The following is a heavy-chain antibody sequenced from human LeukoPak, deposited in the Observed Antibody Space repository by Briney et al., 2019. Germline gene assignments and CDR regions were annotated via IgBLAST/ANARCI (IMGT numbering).Heavy chain of an antibody. CDR1: GFTFSRYS. D-gene: IGHD3-3*01. V-gene: IGHV3-48*01. J-gene: IGHJ4*02. Sequence: GGSLRLSCAASGFTFSRYSMNWVRQAPGKGLEWVSSISSSSSSTIYYADSVKGRFTISRDNSKNTLYLQMNSLRAEDTAVYYCAKDLPRGGDFWSGYLRLAYEGDYWGQGTLVTVSS. CDR2: ISSSSSSTI. CDR3: AKDLPRGGDFWSGYLRLAYEGDY.